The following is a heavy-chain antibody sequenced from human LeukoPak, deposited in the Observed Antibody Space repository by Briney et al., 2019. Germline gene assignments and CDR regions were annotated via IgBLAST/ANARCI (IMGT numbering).Heavy chain of an antibody. CDR2: INDRGTGT. V-gene: IGHV3-23*01. Sequence: GGSLRLSCAASGFTFSKFALSWVRQAPGKGLEWVSTINDRGTGTYYADSVKGRFTISRDNSKNTLSLQMNSLRAEDTAVYYCAKGSNYDFWSGAYFDYWGQGTLVTVSS. CDR3: AKGSNYDFWSGAYFDY. CDR1: GFTFSKFA. J-gene: IGHJ4*02. D-gene: IGHD3-3*01.